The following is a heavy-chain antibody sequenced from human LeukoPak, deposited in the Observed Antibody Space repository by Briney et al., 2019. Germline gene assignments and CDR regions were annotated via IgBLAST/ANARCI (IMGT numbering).Heavy chain of an antibody. CDR1: GFTFSSYG. CDR2: ISYDGSNK. CDR3: ATTGIAVAADFDY. D-gene: IGHD6-19*01. Sequence: GGSLRLSCAASGFTFSSYGMHWVRQAPGKGLEWVAVISYDGSNKYYADSVKGRFTISRDNSKNTLYLQMNSLRAEDTAVYYCATTGIAVAADFDYWAREPWSPSPQ. J-gene: IGHJ4*02. V-gene: IGHV3-30*03.